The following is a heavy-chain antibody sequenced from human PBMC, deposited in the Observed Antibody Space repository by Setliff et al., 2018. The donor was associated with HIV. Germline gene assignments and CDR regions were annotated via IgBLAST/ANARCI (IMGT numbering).Heavy chain of an antibody. V-gene: IGHV4-39*01. CDR3: ARIVRWELVATSTFFYYYMGV. CDR1: GASISSSSHH. D-gene: IGHD1-26*01. J-gene: IGHJ6*03. CDR2: IYYTGST. Sequence: PSETLSLTCTVSGASISSSSHHWAWIRQPPGKGLEYIGNIYYTGSTHHNPSLESRVATSVDTSKNQFSLKLSSVTAADTAVYYCARIVRWELVATSTFFYYYMGVWGKGTTVTVS.